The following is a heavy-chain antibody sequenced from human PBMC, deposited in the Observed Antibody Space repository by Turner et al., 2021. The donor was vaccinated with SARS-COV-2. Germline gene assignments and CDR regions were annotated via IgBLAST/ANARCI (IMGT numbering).Heavy chain of an antibody. Sequence: VQLLESGGGVVQPGTSMSLSCAASGFAFNHYGRQWVRQAPGKGLEWVAHIAPGGGERYYPDSVKCRFTISRDDSRNTVFLQMNTLTAGDTAVYYCARDSDGSGCLSSLDVWGQGTLVTVSS. CDR2: IAPGGGER. CDR3: ARDSDGSGCLSSLDV. CDR1: GFAFNHYG. J-gene: IGHJ4*02. V-gene: IGHV3-33*02. D-gene: IGHD3-22*01.